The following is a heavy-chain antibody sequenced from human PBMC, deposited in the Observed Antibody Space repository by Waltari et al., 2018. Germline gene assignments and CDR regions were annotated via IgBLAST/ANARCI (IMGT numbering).Heavy chain of an antibody. D-gene: IGHD2-2*01. V-gene: IGHV1-69*14. CDR1: GGTFSSYA. CDR3: ARGCSSTSCLGGYYYYYMDV. J-gene: IGHJ6*03. CDR2: IIPIFGTA. Sequence: QVQLVQSGAEVKKPGSSVKVSCKASGGTFSSYAISWVRQAPGQGLEWMGGIIPIFGTANYAQKFQGRVTITADKSTSTAYMELSSLRSEDTAVYYCARGCSSTSCLGGYYYYYMDVWGKGTTVTVSS.